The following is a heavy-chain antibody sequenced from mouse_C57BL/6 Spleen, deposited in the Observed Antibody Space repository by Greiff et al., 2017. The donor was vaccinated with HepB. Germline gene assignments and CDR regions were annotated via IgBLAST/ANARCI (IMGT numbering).Heavy chain of an antibody. J-gene: IGHJ1*03. D-gene: IGHD1-1*01. Sequence: VQLKESGPGLVKPSQSLSLTCSVTGYSITSGYYWNWIRQFPGNKLEWMGYISYDGSNNYNPSLKNRISITRDTSKNQFFLKLNSVTTEDTATYYCAREKSYYYGSSPSYWYFDVWGTGTTVTVSS. CDR1: GYSITSGYY. CDR3: AREKSYYYGSSPSYWYFDV. CDR2: ISYDGSN. V-gene: IGHV3-6*01.